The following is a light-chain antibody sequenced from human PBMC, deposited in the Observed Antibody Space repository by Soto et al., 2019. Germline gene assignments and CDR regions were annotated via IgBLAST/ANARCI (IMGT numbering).Light chain of an antibody. CDR1: QSLSSRY. Sequence: EIVLTQSPGTLSVSPGESATLSCRAGQSLSSRYLAWYQQKPGQAPRLLIYGASNTATGIPDRFSGSGSGTDFTLTISRLEPEDFAVYYCQHFGSTPGTFGPGTKVDFK. CDR2: GAS. CDR3: QHFGSTPGT. V-gene: IGKV3-20*01. J-gene: IGKJ3*01.